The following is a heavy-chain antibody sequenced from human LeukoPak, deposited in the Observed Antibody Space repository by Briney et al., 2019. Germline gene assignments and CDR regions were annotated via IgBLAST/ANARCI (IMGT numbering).Heavy chain of an antibody. V-gene: IGHV4-39*07. CDR2: IYYSESP. D-gene: IGHD3-10*01. J-gene: IGHJ5*02. CDR3: ARALRITMVRGVKFDP. CDR1: GGSISSCSYF. Sequence: SETLSLICTVSGGSISSCSYFGVWIRQPPGRALEWIGSIYYSESPYYNPSLKSQITISVDTSKNPFSLKLSSVTDADTAVYYSARALRITMVRGVKFDPWGQGTLVTVSS.